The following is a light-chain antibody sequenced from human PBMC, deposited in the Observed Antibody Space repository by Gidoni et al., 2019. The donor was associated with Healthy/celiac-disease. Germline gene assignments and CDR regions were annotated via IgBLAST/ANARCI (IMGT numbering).Light chain of an antibody. Sequence: QSALTQPPSASASPGQSVTIPCTGTSSDVGGYNYVSWYQQHPGKAPKLMIYEVSKRPSGVPDRFSGSKSGNTASLTVSGLQAEDEADYYCSSYAGSNAYVFGTGTKVTVL. CDR2: EVS. CDR3: SSYAGSNAYV. V-gene: IGLV2-8*01. CDR1: SSDVGGYNY. J-gene: IGLJ1*01.